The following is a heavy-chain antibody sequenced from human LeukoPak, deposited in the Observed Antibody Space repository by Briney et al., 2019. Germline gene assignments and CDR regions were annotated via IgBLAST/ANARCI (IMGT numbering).Heavy chain of an antibody. CDR3: AGVPTNDAFDI. Sequence: GGSLRLSCAASGFTFSSYSMNWVRQAPGKGLEWVSYISSSSSTIYYADSVKGRFTISRDNAKNSLYLQMNSLRAEDTAVYYCAGVPTNDAFDIWGQGTMVTVSS. CDR1: GFTFSSYS. D-gene: IGHD6-6*01. J-gene: IGHJ3*02. V-gene: IGHV3-48*04. CDR2: ISSSSSTI.